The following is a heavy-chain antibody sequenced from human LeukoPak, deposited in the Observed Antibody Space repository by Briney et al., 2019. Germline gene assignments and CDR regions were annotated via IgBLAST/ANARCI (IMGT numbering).Heavy chain of an antibody. D-gene: IGHD6-25*01. CDR3: ARGSSLAAAARAFDY. CDR1: GFTFSSYG. J-gene: IGHJ4*02. CDR2: IWYDGSNK. V-gene: IGHV3-33*01. Sequence: GGSLRLSCAASGFTFSSYGMHWVRQAPGKGLEWVAVIWYDGSNKYYADSVKGRFTISRDNSKNTLYLQMNSLRAEDTAVYYCARGSSLAAAARAFDYWGQGTLVTVSS.